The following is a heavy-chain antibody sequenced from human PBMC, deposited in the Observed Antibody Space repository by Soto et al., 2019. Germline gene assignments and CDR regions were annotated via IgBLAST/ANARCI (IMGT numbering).Heavy chain of an antibody. CDR2: IYYSGRT. V-gene: IGHV4-59*01. Sequence: SETLSLTCTVSGGSIRDYSWTWIRQPPGKGLEWIGYIYYSGRTNYNPSLKSRVSISVDTSKNHFSLQLRSVTAADTAVYYCARVGGDDFGDSGGFDYWGQGTLVTVSS. CDR1: GGSIRDYS. J-gene: IGHJ4*02. CDR3: ARVGGDDFGDSGGFDY. D-gene: IGHD4-17*01.